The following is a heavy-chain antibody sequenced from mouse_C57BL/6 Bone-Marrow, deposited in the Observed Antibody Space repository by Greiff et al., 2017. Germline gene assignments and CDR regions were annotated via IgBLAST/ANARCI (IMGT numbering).Heavy chain of an antibody. CDR1: GYTFTSYT. J-gene: IGHJ3*01. CDR2: INPSSGYT. D-gene: IGHD1-1*01. Sequence: QVQLQQSGAELARPGASVKMSCKASGYTFTSYTMHWVKQRPGQGLEWIGYINPSSGYTKYNQKFKDKATLTADKSSSTAYMQLSSLTSEDSAIYYCARFTTVVARGWAYWGQGTLVTVSA. CDR3: ARFTTVVARGWAY. V-gene: IGHV1-4*01.